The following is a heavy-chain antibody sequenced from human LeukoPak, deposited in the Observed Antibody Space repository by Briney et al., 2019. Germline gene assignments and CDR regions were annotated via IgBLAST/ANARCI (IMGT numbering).Heavy chain of an antibody. CDR2: IYYSGST. CDR3: ARKLGTLRNWFDP. CDR1: GGSISSGGYY. V-gene: IGHV4-31*03. D-gene: IGHD7-27*01. J-gene: IGHJ5*02. Sequence: SETLSLTRTVSGGSISSGGYYWSWIRQHPGKGLEWIGYIYYSGSTYYNPSLKSRVTISVDTSKNQFSLKLSSVTAADTAVYYCARKLGTLRNWFDPWGQGTLVTVSS.